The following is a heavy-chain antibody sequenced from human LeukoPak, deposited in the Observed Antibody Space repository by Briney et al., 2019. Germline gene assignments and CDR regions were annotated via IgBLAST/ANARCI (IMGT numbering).Heavy chain of an antibody. Sequence: PGGSLRLSCAASGFTFSSYAMSWVRQAPGKGLEWVSAISGGGGSTYYADSVKGRFTISRDNSKNTLYLQMNSLRAEDTAVYYCARGKGQLVLFDYWGQGTLVTVSS. CDR3: ARGKGQLVLFDY. J-gene: IGHJ4*02. V-gene: IGHV3-23*01. D-gene: IGHD6-6*01. CDR1: GFTFSSYA. CDR2: ISGGGGST.